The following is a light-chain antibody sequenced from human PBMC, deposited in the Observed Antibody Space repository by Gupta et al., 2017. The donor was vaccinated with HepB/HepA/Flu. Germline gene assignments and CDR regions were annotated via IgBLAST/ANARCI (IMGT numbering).Light chain of an antibody. J-gene: IGKJ3*01. CDR2: GAS. CDR1: QSVSSN. Sequence: EIVMTQSPATLSVSPGERATLSCRASQSVSSNLAWYQQKPGQAPRLLIYGASTSATGIPARFSGSGSGTEFTLTISSLQSEDFAVYYCQQYNNWPPRFTFGPGTKVDIK. V-gene: IGKV3-15*01. CDR3: QQYNNWPPRFT.